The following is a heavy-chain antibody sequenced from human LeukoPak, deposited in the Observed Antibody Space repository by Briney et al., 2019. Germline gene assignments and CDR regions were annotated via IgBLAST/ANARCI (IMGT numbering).Heavy chain of an antibody. CDR1: GFTLSRYG. CDR2: ISSSSSYI. J-gene: IGHJ4*02. Sequence: GGSLRLSCAASGFTLSRYGMNWVRQAPGKGLEWVSSISSSSSYIYYADSVKGRFTISRDNAKNSLYLQMNSLRAEDTAVYYCARDVGQWLVRGFFDYWGQGTLVTVSS. CDR3: ARDVGQWLVRGFFDY. D-gene: IGHD6-19*01. V-gene: IGHV3-21*01.